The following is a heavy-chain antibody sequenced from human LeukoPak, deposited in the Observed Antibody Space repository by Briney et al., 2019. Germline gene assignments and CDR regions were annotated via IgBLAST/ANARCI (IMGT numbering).Heavy chain of an antibody. Sequence: GGSLRLSCADSGFTFRSYSMSWVRQAPGKGLEWVSGISGSGGSTYYADSVKGRFTISRDNSKNTLYLQMNSLRAEDTAVYYCAKRGSGYNHFDYWGQGTLVTVSS. V-gene: IGHV3-23*01. CDR1: GFTFRSYS. J-gene: IGHJ4*02. D-gene: IGHD3-3*01. CDR3: AKRGSGYNHFDY. CDR2: ISGSGGST.